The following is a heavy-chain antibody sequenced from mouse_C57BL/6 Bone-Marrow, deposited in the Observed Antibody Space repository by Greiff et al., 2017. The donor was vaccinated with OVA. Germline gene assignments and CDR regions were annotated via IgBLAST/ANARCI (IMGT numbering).Heavy chain of an antibody. Sequence: QVQLQQPGAELVKPGASVKLSCKASGYTFTSYWMQWVKQRPGQGLEWIGVIDPYTSCTNYNQKFKGKATLTVDTSSSTAYMQLSSLTSDDSAGYYWARDDYFDDAMDYWGQGTSVTVSS. CDR3: ARDDYFDDAMDY. D-gene: IGHD2-4*01. CDR1: GYTFTSYW. J-gene: IGHJ4*01. V-gene: IGHV1-50*01. CDR2: IDPYTSCT.